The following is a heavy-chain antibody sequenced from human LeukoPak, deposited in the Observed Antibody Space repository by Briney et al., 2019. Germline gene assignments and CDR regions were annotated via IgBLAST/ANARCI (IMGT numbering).Heavy chain of an antibody. J-gene: IGHJ4*02. V-gene: IGHV3-23*01. Sequence: GGSLRLSCAASGFTFSSYAMSWVRQAPGKGLEWVSAISGSGGSTYYADSVKGRFTISRDNSKNTLYLQINSLRAEDTAVYYCAKDVIYYYDSSGYPDYWGQGTLVTVSS. CDR2: ISGSGGST. CDR1: GFTFSSYA. D-gene: IGHD3-22*01. CDR3: AKDVIYYYDSSGYPDY.